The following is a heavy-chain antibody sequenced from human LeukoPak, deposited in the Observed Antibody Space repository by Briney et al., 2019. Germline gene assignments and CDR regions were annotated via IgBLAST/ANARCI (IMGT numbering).Heavy chain of an antibody. CDR3: ARDQNSSGWYNY. CDR1: GFTFSSYS. CDR2: ISSSSSYI. V-gene: IGHV3-21*01. Sequence: GGSLRLSCAASGFTFSSYSMNWVRQAPGKGLEWVSSISSSSSYIYYADSVKGRFTISRDNAKNSLYPQMNSLRAEDTAVYYCARDQNSSGWYNYWGQGTLVTVSS. J-gene: IGHJ4*02. D-gene: IGHD6-19*01.